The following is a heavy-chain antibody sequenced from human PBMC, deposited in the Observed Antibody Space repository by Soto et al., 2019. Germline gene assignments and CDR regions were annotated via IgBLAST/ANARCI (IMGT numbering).Heavy chain of an antibody. D-gene: IGHD6-19*01. CDR2: IWYDGSNK. CDR3: ARDGQGLAPYALDV. CDR1: GFTFSGHA. J-gene: IGHJ6*02. Sequence: QVQLVESGGGVAQPGRSLRLSCTVSGFTFSGHAMHWVRQAPGKGLEWVTQIWYDGSNKYYAESVKVRFTISRDNSKNTLYLQMNSLRVEDTAVYYCARDGQGLAPYALDVWGQGTSVTVSS. V-gene: IGHV3-33*01.